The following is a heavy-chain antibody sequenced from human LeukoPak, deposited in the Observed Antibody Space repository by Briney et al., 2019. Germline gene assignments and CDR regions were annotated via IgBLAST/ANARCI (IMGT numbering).Heavy chain of an antibody. CDR2: INHSGST. D-gene: IGHD3-10*01. CDR3: ASLRWFGY. J-gene: IGHJ3*01. CDR1: GGSFSGYY. Sequence: PSETLSLTCAVYGGSFSGYYWSWIRQPPGKGLEWIGEINHSGSTNYNPSLKSRVTISVDTSKNQFSLKLSSVTAADTAVYYCASLRWFGYWGQGTMVTVSS. V-gene: IGHV4-34*01.